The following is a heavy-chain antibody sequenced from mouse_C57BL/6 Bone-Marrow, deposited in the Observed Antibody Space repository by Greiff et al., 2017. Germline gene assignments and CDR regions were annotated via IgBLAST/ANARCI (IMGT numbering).Heavy chain of an antibody. J-gene: IGHJ4*01. CDR1: GFNIKDDY. CDR3: TAYYSNYGYAMDY. V-gene: IGHV14-4*01. Sequence: VQLKESGAELVRPGASVKLSCTASGFNIKDDYMHWVKQRPEQGLEWIGWIDPENGDTEYASKFQGKATITADTSSNTAYLQLSSLTSEDTAVYYCTAYYSNYGYAMDYWGQGTSVTVSS. CDR2: IDPENGDT. D-gene: IGHD2-5*01.